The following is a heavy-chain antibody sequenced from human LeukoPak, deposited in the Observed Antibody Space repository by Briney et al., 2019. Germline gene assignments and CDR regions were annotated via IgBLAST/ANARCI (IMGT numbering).Heavy chain of an antibody. CDR3: ARLLDNDISGDPDTFDV. V-gene: IGHV4-59*11. J-gene: IGHJ3*01. CDR1: GGSLSGHY. Sequence: SETLSLTCTVAGGSLSGHYWSWFRQPPGKRLEWIGYVAYTGRTKYNPSLQSRVTISIDTSKSQSSLKLTSVTSADTAVYSCARLLDNDISGDPDTFDVWGQGTTVIVSS. D-gene: IGHD3-22*01. CDR2: VAYTGRT.